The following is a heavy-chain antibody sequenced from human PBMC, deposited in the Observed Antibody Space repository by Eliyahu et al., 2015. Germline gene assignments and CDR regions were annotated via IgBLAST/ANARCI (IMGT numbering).Heavy chain of an antibody. CDR1: GFTFSSYA. CDR2: XXGSGGST. V-gene: IGHV3-23*01. CDR3: AKYVAGTDYYFDY. D-gene: IGHD1-14*01. J-gene: IGHJ4*02. Sequence: SGFTFSSYAMSWVRQAPGKGLEWVSXXXGSGGSTYYADSVKGRFTISRDNSKNTLYLQMNSLRAEDTAVYYCAKYVAGTDYYFDYWGQGTLVTVSS.